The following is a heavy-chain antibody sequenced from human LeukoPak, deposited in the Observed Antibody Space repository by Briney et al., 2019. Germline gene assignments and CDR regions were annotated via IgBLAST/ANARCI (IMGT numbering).Heavy chain of an antibody. Sequence: GGSLRLSCAASGFTVSSNYMSWVRQAPGKGLEWVSVMYSGGKTYYADSVKGRFTISRDNSKNTLHLQMNSLRAEDTAVYYCAKEAGFGIVVVPAAYTDWGQGTLVTVSS. V-gene: IGHV3-53*01. J-gene: IGHJ4*02. CDR3: AKEAGFGIVVVPAAYTD. D-gene: IGHD2-2*01. CDR1: GFTVSSNY. CDR2: MYSGGKT.